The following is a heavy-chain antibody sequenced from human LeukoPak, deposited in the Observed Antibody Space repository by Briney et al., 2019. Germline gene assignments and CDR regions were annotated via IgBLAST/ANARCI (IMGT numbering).Heavy chain of an antibody. D-gene: IGHD6-6*01. Sequence: GESLKISCKGSGYSFTTYWIGWVRQMPGKGLEWMGTIYPGDSDTRYSPSFEGQVTISADKSTSVAYLQWSSLKASDAAMYYCTRQASVAARITYWGQGTLVTVSS. CDR2: IYPGDSDT. J-gene: IGHJ4*02. V-gene: IGHV5-51*01. CDR3: TRQASVAARITY. CDR1: GYSFTTYW.